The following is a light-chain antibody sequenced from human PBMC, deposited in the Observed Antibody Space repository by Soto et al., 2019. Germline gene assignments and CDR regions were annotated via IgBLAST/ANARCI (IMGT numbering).Light chain of an antibody. V-gene: IGKV2-28*01. CDR3: MQGLQTLPT. CDR2: LGS. J-gene: IGKJ3*01. CDR1: QSLLHSDGYNY. Sequence: DIVMTQSPLSLPVTPGERAYIACRSSQSLLHSDGYNYLDWYVQKPGQSPRLLIYLGSKRASGIPDRFSGSGSGTDFKLKISTVEADDVGVYYCMQGLQTLPTFGLGTKVDIK.